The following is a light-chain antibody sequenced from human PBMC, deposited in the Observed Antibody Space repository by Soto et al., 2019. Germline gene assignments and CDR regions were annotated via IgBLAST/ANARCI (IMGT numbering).Light chain of an antibody. CDR1: QSISNY. CDR3: QQTYSTPRT. CDR2: AAS. J-gene: IGKJ1*01. V-gene: IGKV1-39*01. Sequence: DIQMTRSPSSLSASVGDSVTIPCRASQSISNYLNWYQQKPGKAPKLLIYAASNLQSGVPSRFSGAGSGTDFTLTISSLQPEDFATYYCQQTYSTPRTFGQGTKVDIK.